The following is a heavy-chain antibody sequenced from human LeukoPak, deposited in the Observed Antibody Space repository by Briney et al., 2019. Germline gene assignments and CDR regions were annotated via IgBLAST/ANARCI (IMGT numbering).Heavy chain of an antibody. CDR2: ISDSGSDT. D-gene: IGHD6-6*01. Sequence: GGSLTLSCEASGLILRGHAMSWVRQAPGKGLEWVSAISDSGSDTYYANSVKGRFTISRDNSKNTLYLQMNSLRAEDTAVYYCAKRVPYSSSSVYFDYWGQGTLVSVSS. J-gene: IGHJ4*02. CDR1: GLILRGHA. CDR3: AKRVPYSSSSVYFDY. V-gene: IGHV3-23*01.